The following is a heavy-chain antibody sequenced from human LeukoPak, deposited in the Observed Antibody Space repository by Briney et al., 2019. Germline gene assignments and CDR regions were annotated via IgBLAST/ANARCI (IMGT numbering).Heavy chain of an antibody. J-gene: IGHJ6*02. CDR2: ISGSGGST. D-gene: IGHD6-13*01. V-gene: IGHV3-23*01. CDR1: GFTFRSYA. Sequence: GGSLRLSCAASGFTFRSYAMSWVRQAPGKGLEWVAAISGSGGSTYYADSVKGRFTISRDNSKNTLYLQMNSLRAEDTAVYYCAKASVYSSSWYGMDVWGQGTTVTVSS. CDR3: AKASVYSSSWYGMDV.